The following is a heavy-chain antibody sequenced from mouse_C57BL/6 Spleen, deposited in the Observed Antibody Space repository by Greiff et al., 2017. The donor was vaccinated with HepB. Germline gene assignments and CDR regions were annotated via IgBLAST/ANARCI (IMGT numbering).Heavy chain of an antibody. V-gene: IGHV1-26*01. CDR1: GYTFTDYY. J-gene: IGHJ2*01. CDR3: ARMRGGSSGTRYFDY. D-gene: IGHD3-2*02. Sequence: EVQLQQSGPELVKPGASVKISCKASGYTFTDYYMNWVKQSHGKSLEWIGDINPNNGGTSYNQKFKGKATLTVDKSSSTAYMELRSLTSEDSAVYYCARMRGGSSGTRYFDYWGQGTTLTVSS. CDR2: INPNNGGT.